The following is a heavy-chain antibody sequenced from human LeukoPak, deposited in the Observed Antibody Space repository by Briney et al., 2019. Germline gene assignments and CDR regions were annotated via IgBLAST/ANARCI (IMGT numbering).Heavy chain of an antibody. CDR3: GKTTIGYSSGRYPGWPVDS. D-gene: IGHD6-19*01. Sequence: GGSLRLSCAASGFTFNTYAMYWVRQAPGKGLEWVSGIFGSGGSAHYADSVKGRFTIFRDNSKNTVYLQMDSLRVEDTAVYYCGKTTIGYSSGRYPGWPVDSWGQGTLVTVSS. V-gene: IGHV3-23*01. CDR1: GFTFNTYA. J-gene: IGHJ4*02. CDR2: IFGSGGSA.